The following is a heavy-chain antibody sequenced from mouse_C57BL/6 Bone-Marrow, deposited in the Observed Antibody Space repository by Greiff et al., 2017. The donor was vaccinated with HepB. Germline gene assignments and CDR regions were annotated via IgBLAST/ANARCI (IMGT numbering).Heavy chain of an antibody. CDR3: ARFITTVVAHWYFDV. V-gene: IGHV1-55*01. J-gene: IGHJ1*03. D-gene: IGHD1-1*01. CDR2: IYPGSGST. CDR1: GYTFTSYW. Sequence: QVQLQQPGAELVKPGASVKMSCKASGYTFTSYWITWVKQRPGQGLEWIGDIYPGSGSTNYNEKFKSKATLTVGTSSSTAYMQLSSLTSEDSAVYYCARFITTVVAHWYFDVWGTGTTVTVSS.